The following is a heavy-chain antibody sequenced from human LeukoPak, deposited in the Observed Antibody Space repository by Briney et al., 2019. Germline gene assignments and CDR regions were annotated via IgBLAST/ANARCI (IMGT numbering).Heavy chain of an antibody. V-gene: IGHV1-2*02. D-gene: IGHD2/OR15-2a*01. CDR2: IGPHSTFT. CDR3: VREGEGPLSKDFDY. J-gene: IGHJ4*01. CDR1: GFTFTDHY. Sequence: ASMKVSCKSSGFTFTDHYIHWVRQAPGQGLEWMGYIGPHSTFTSSPQEFQGRVTMTRDTSMTTAYMELTRLTSDDTAVYYCVREGEGPLSKDFDYWGHGTLVTVSS.